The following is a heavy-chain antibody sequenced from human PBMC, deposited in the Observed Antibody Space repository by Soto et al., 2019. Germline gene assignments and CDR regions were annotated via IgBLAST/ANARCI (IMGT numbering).Heavy chain of an antibody. Sequence: EVQLVESGGGFIQPGGSLRLSCAASGLPISDAWMNWVRQAPGTGLEWVGRIKTKAEGGPTDYAAAVKGRLAVSRDDSRNTLSLQMNSLKCEDTAMYYCTTESVEGVWGQGTTVTVSS. CDR2: IKTKAEGGPT. V-gene: IGHV3-15*07. CDR1: GLPISDAW. CDR3: TTESVEGV. D-gene: IGHD2-15*01. J-gene: IGHJ6*02.